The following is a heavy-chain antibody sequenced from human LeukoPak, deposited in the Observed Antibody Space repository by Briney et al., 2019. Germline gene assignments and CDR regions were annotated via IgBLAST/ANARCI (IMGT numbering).Heavy chain of an antibody. CDR1: GYTFSNFD. J-gene: IGHJ4*02. D-gene: IGHD2-2*01. CDR3: ARAPMGTAALY. CDR2: MNPVTGNA. Sequence: ASVKVSCTAYGYTFSNFDINWVRQAPGQGPEWMGWMNPVTGNAGSGQKFQGRVTLTRDMSISTANMELSSLTFDDTAFYYCARAPMGTAALYWGQGTLITVSS. V-gene: IGHV1-8*01.